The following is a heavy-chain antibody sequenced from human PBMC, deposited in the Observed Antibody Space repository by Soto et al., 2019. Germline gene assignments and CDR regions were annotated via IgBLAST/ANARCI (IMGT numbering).Heavy chain of an antibody. CDR1: GFTLTNSG. CDR2: ISYDGSQE. CDR3: AKDLYSSSGYNYFDP. D-gene: IGHD6-13*01. Sequence: QVQLVESGGGVVQPGRSLILSCAASGFTLTNSGMHWVRQAPGKGLERVAMISYDGSQEHFMDSVMGRFTISRDNSKNTLYLKRKSLRPEDTALYYCAKDLYSSSGYNYFDPWGQGTGVTVSS. J-gene: IGHJ5*02. V-gene: IGHV3-30*18.